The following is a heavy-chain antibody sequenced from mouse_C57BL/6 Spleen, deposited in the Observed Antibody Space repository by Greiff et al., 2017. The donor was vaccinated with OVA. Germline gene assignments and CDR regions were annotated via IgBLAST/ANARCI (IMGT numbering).Heavy chain of an antibody. CDR3: ARYGNYGGNAMDY. J-gene: IGHJ4*01. V-gene: IGHV1-82*01. CDR1: GYAFSSSW. CDR2: IYPGDGDT. D-gene: IGHD2-1*01. Sequence: VQLQQSGPELVKPGASVKISCKASGYAFSSSWMNWVKQRPGKGLEWIGRIYPGDGDTNYNGKFKGKATLTADKSSSTAYMQLSSLTSEDSAVYFCARYGNYGGNAMDYWGQGTSVTVSS.